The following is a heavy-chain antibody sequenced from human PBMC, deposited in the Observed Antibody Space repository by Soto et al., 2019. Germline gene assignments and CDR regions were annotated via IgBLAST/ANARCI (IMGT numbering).Heavy chain of an antibody. Sequence: QVQLQESGPGLVKPSGTLSLTCAVSGGSISSSNWWSWVRQPPGKGLEWIGEIYHSGSTNYNPSLQSRVTISVDKSKNQFSLKLSAVTAADTAVYYCARSAAARYRRGAFDIWGQGTMVTVSS. CDR3: ARSAAARYRRGAFDI. CDR1: GGSISSSNW. V-gene: IGHV4-4*02. J-gene: IGHJ3*02. CDR2: IYHSGST. D-gene: IGHD6-6*01.